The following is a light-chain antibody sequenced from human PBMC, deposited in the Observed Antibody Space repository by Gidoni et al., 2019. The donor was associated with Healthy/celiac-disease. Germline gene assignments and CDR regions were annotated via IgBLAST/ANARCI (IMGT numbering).Light chain of an antibody. CDR3: MQAIQTPT. Sequence: DIVMTQSPLSLPVPPGEPASISRRSSECFLHRIRYNYLEWYLQKPGQSPQLLIYLGSNRAAGVPDRFSSSGSRKDFTLKISRVEDEDVGVYCRMQAIQTPTFGGGTKVEIK. J-gene: IGKJ4*01. V-gene: IGKV2-28*01. CDR2: LGS. CDR1: ECFLHRIRYNY.